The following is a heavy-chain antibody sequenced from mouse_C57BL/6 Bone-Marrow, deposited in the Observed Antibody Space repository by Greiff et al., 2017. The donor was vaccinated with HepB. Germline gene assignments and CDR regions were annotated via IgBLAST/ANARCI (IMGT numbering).Heavy chain of an antibody. V-gene: IGHV1-26*01. CDR2: INPNNGGT. CDR1: GYTFTDYY. CDR3: ARWDYIAMDY. J-gene: IGHJ4*01. D-gene: IGHD2-4*01. Sequence: VQLQQSGPELVKPGASVKISCKASGYTFTDYYMNWVKQSHGKSLEWIGDINPNNGGTSYNQKFKGKATLTVDKSSSTAYMELRSLTSEDSAVYYCARWDYIAMDYWGQGTSVTVSS.